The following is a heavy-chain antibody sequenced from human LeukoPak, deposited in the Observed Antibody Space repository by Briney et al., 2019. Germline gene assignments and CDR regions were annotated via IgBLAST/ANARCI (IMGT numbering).Heavy chain of an antibody. Sequence: SQTLSLTCAVSGGSIGSGGHSWSWIRQPPGKGLEWIGYIYHSGSTYYNPSLKSRVTISVDRSKNQFSLKLSSVTAADTAVYYCARVHSGWGGVDYWGQGTLVTVSS. CDR2: IYHSGST. CDR1: GGSIGSGGHS. J-gene: IGHJ4*02. D-gene: IGHD5-12*01. V-gene: IGHV4-30-2*01. CDR3: ARVHSGWGGVDY.